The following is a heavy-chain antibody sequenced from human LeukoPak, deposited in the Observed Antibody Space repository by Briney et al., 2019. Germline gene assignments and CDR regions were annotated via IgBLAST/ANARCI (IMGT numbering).Heavy chain of an antibody. D-gene: IGHD3-10*01. V-gene: IGHV3-66*04. CDR1: GLTVSSDF. J-gene: IGHJ6*02. CDR2: IYSGGST. Sequence: GGSLRLSCAASGLTVSSDFMTWVRQAPGKGLEWVSLIYSGGSTYFADSVKDRFTISRDNSKNTLYLQMNSLRADDTAVYYCAGLKTGFTVRGLTYHYGMDVWGQGTTVTVSS. CDR3: AGLKTGFTVRGLTYHYGMDV.